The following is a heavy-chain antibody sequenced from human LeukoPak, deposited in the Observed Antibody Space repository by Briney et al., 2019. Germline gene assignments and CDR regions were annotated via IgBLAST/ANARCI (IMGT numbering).Heavy chain of an antibody. Sequence: GGSLRLSCAASGFTFSNYAMHWVRQAPGKGLEYVSGISSNGGSTFYASSVKGRFTISRDNSKNTLYLQMGSLRAEDMAVYYCARAEWDHLSWGIDYWGQGSLVTVSS. CDR1: GFTFSNYA. J-gene: IGHJ4*02. CDR3: ARAEWDHLSWGIDY. D-gene: IGHD1-26*01. V-gene: IGHV3-64*01. CDR2: ISSNGGST.